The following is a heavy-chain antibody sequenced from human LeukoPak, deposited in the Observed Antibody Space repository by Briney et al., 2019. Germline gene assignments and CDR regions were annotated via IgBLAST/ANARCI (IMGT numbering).Heavy chain of an antibody. CDR3: VRGKVVGAHLDY. D-gene: IGHD1-26*01. Sequence: SETLSLXCTVSGGSISSSSYYWGWIRQPPGKGLEWIGSIYYSGSTYYNPSLKSRVTISVDTSKNQFSLKLSSVTAADTAVYYCVRGKVVGAHLDYWGQGTLVTVSS. J-gene: IGHJ4*02. CDR2: IYYSGST. CDR1: GGSISSSSYY. V-gene: IGHV4-39*01.